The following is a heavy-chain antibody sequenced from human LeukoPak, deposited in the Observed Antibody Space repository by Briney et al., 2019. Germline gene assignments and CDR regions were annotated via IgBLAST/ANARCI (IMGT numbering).Heavy chain of an antibody. CDR3: ASWSRRFGELSYYYYYGMDV. V-gene: IGHV1-69*01. Sequence: GASVKVSCKASGGTFSSYAISWVRQAPGQGLEWMGGIIPIFGTANYAQKFQGRVTITADESTSTAYMELSSLRSEDTAVYYCASWSRRFGELSYYYYYGMDVWGQGTTVTVSS. CDR1: GGTFSSYA. CDR2: IIPIFGTA. D-gene: IGHD3-10*01. J-gene: IGHJ6*02.